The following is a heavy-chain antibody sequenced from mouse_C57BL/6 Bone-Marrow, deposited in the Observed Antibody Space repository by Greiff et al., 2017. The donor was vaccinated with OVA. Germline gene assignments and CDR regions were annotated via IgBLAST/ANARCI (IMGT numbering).Heavy chain of an antibody. V-gene: IGHV5-9-1*02. Sequence: EVQLVESGEGLVKPGGSLKLSCAASGFTFSSYAMSWVRQTPEKRLEWVAYISSGGDYIYYADTVKGRFTISRDNARNTLYLQMSSLKSEDTAMYYCTRGYGYDEAPYWYFDVWGTGTTVTVSS. D-gene: IGHD2-2*01. CDR3: TRGYGYDEAPYWYFDV. CDR1: GFTFSSYA. CDR2: ISSGGDYI. J-gene: IGHJ1*03.